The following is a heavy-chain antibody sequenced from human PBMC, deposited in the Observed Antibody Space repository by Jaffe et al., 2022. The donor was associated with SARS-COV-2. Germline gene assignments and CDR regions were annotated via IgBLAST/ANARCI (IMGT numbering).Heavy chain of an antibody. CDR3: ASSVYYDILTGYGKIFDY. Sequence: QVQLQESGPGLVKPSQTLSLTCTVSGGSISSGDYYWSWIRQPPGKGLEWIGYIYYSGSTYYNPSLKSRVTISVDTSKNQFSLKLSSVTAADTAVYYCASSVYYDILTGYGKIFDYWGQGTLVTVSS. D-gene: IGHD3-9*01. V-gene: IGHV4-30-4*01. J-gene: IGHJ4*02. CDR1: GGSISSGDYY. CDR2: IYYSGST.